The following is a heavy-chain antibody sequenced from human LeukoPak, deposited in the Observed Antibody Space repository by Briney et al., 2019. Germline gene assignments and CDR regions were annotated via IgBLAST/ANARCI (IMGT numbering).Heavy chain of an antibody. Sequence: ASVKVSCKASGYTFTSYDINWVRQATGQGLEWMGWMNPNSGNTGYAQKFQGRVTMTRNTSINTAYMELSSLRSEDTAVYYCARGLIPAAGTTNFDIWSQATMATV. D-gene: IGHD6-13*01. CDR1: GYTFTSYD. CDR3: ARGLIPAAGTTNFDI. CDR2: MNPNSGNT. V-gene: IGHV1-8*02. J-gene: IGHJ3*02.